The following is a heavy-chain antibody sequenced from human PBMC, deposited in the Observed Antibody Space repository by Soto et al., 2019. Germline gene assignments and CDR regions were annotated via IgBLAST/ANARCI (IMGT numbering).Heavy chain of an antibody. V-gene: IGHV1-69*12. D-gene: IGHD3-3*01. CDR1: GGTFSSYA. CDR3: ARVRVRFLEWLGSEG. Sequence: QVQLVQSGAEVKKPGSSVKVSCKASGGTFSSYAFSWVRQAPGQGLEWMGGIIPIFGTANYAQKFQGRVTITAEESTGTAYMELSSLRSEETAVYYCARVRVRFLEWLGSEGWGQGTLVTVSS. CDR2: IIPIFGTA. J-gene: IGHJ4*02.